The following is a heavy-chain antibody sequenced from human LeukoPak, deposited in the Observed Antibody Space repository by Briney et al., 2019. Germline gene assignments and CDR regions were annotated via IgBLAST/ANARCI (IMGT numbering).Heavy chain of an antibody. Sequence: PSGTLSLTCAVSGGSISSSNWWSWVRQPPGKGLEWIGEIYHSGSTNYNPSLKSRVTISVDKSKNQFSLKLSSVTAADTAVYYCARAHYYDSSGYTLDAFDIWGQGTMVTVSS. J-gene: IGHJ3*02. CDR2: IYHSGST. D-gene: IGHD3-22*01. V-gene: IGHV4-4*02. CDR1: GGSISSSNW. CDR3: ARAHYYDSSGYTLDAFDI.